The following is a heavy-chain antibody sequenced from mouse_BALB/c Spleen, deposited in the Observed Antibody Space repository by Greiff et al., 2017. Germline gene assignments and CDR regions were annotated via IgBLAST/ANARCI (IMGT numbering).Heavy chain of an antibody. J-gene: IGHJ3*01. CDR1: GYSITSDYA. CDR2: ISYSGST. Sequence: EVKLQESGPGLVKPSQSLSLTCTVTGYSITSDYAWNWIRQFPGNKLEWMGYISYSGSTSYNPSLKSRISITRDTSKNQFFLQLNSVTTEDTATYYCARSGNYVEIAYWGQGTLVTVSA. D-gene: IGHD2-1*01. V-gene: IGHV3-2*02. CDR3: ARSGNYVEIAY.